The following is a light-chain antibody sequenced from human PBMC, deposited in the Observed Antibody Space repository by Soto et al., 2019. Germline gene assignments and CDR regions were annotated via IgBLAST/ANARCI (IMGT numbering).Light chain of an antibody. CDR2: AAS. CDR1: QSVDSNY. J-gene: IGKJ1*01. V-gene: IGKV3-20*01. CDR3: QQYGSSGT. Sequence: EIVLTQSPGTLSLSPGEEATLSCRASQSVDSNYLAWYQQKPGQTPRLIIYAASGRADGVPDRFSGSGSGTDFTLTISRLEPEDFAVYYCQQYGSSGTFGQGTKVDIK.